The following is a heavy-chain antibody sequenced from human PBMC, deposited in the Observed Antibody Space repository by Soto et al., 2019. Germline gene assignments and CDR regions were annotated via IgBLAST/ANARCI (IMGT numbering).Heavy chain of an antibody. J-gene: IGHJ4*02. V-gene: IGHV3-23*01. D-gene: IGHD2-2*01. CDR3: AKSRLRYCSSTSCPPSPY. Sequence: GGSLRLSCAASGFTFSSYAMSWVRQAPGKGLEWVSAISGSGGSTYYADSVKGRFTISRDNSKNTLYLQMNSLRAEDTAVYYCAKSRLRYCSSTSCPPSPYWGQGTLVTVSS. CDR2: ISGSGGST. CDR1: GFTFSSYA.